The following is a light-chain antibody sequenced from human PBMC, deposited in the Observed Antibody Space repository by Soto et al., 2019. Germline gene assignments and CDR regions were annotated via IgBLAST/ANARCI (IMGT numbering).Light chain of an antibody. CDR3: CSNAGKLEV. CDR1: SIDVGDYNY. J-gene: IGLJ1*01. CDR2: DVS. V-gene: IGLV2-11*01. Sequence: QSVLTQPPSVSGSPGQSVTISCTGTSIDVGDYNYVAWYQQHPGKAPKVMIYDVSKRPSGVPDRFSGSKSGNTASLTISGLQAEDEADYYCCSNAGKLEVFGTGTKVTVL.